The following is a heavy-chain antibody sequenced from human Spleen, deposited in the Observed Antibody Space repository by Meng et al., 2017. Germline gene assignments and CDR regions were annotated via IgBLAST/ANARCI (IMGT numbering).Heavy chain of an antibody. V-gene: IGHV1-2*02. D-gene: IGHD4-17*01. Sequence: ASVKVSCKPSGYNFPDYYIHWVRQAPGEGLEWVGWINPNSGATNYAQKFQGRVTMTGDMSINTAYMELSRLRHDDTAVYYCARVPPNYGDYGMDVWGQGTTVTVSS. J-gene: IGHJ6*02. CDR2: INPNSGAT. CDR3: ARVPPNYGDYGMDV. CDR1: GYNFPDYY.